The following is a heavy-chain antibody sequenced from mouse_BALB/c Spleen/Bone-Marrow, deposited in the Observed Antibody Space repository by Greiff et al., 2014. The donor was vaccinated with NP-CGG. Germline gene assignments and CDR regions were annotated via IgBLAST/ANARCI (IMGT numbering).Heavy chain of an antibody. CDR2: IWGDGST. V-gene: IGHV2-6-7*01. CDR1: GFSLTGYG. CDR3: ARDRGYDVGFAY. J-gene: IGHJ3*01. Sequence: VKLVESGPGLVAPSQSLSITCTVSGFSLTGYGVNWARQPPGKGLEWLGMIWGDGSTDYNSALKSRLSISKDNSKSQVFLKMNSLQTDDTARYYCARDRGYDVGFAYWGQGTLVTVSA. D-gene: IGHD2-2*01.